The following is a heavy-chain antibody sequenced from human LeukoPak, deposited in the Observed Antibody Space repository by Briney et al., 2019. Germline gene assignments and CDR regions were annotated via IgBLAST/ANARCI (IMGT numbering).Heavy chain of an antibody. J-gene: IGHJ6*03. CDR3: ARSTYYYDSSVRWGYYYYYMDV. Sequence: SVKVSCKASGGTFSSYAISWVRQAPGQGLEWMGGIIPIFGTANYAQKFQGRVTITADRSTSTAYMELSSLRSEDTAVYYCARSTYYYDSSVRWGYYYYYMDVWGKGTTVTVSS. CDR1: GGTFSSYA. V-gene: IGHV1-69*06. CDR2: IIPIFGTA. D-gene: IGHD3-22*01.